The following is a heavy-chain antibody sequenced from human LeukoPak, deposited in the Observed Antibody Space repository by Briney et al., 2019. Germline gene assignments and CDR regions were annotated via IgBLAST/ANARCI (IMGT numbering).Heavy chain of an antibody. D-gene: IGHD1-26*01. Sequence: PSGTLSLTCAVSGGSISSSQWWTWVRQPPGKGLEWIGEIYHSGSTNYNPSLKSRVSMSVDKSKNQSSLKLSSVTAADTAVYFCARGSGSYYSGAFNIWGQGTMVTVSS. CDR3: ARGSGSYYSGAFNI. V-gene: IGHV4-4*02. J-gene: IGHJ3*02. CDR1: GGSISSSQW. CDR2: IYHSGST.